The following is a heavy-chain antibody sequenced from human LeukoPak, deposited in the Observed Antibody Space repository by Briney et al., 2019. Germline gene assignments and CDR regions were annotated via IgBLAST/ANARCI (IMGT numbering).Heavy chain of an antibody. Sequence: GESLKISCKVSGYSFTSYWIGWVRQMPGKGLEWMGIIYPGDSDTRYSPSFQGQVTISADKSISTAYLQWSSLKASDTAMYYCARLGGSGSYYRDYFDYWGQGTLVTVSS. CDR1: GYSFTSYW. D-gene: IGHD3-10*01. J-gene: IGHJ4*02. V-gene: IGHV5-51*01. CDR2: IYPGDSDT. CDR3: ARLGGSGSYYRDYFDY.